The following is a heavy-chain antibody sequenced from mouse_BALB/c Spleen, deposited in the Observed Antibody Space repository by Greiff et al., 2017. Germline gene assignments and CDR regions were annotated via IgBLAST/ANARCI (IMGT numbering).Heavy chain of an antibody. CDR3: ARDDNYYAMDF. Sequence: VQLQQSGAELMKPGASVKISCKATGYTFSSYWIEWVKQRPGHGLEWIGEILPGSGSTNYNEKFKGKATFTADTSSNTAYMQLSSLTSEDSAVYYCARDDNYYAMDFWGQGTSVTVSS. V-gene: IGHV1-9*01. J-gene: IGHJ4*01. CDR2: ILPGSGST. D-gene: IGHD1-3*01. CDR1: GYTFSSYW.